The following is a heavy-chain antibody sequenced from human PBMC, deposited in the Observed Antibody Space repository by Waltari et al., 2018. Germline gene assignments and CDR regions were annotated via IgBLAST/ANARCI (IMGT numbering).Heavy chain of an antibody. V-gene: IGHV1-69*12. CDR1: GGTFSSYA. CDR2: ISPILGTA. Sequence: QVQLVQSGAEVKKPGSSVKVSCKASGGTFSSYAISWVRQAPGQGLEWMGGISPILGTANYAQKFQGRVTITADESTSTAYMELSSLRSEDTAVYYCASSPQAFWRVDAFDIWGQGTMVTVAS. D-gene: IGHD3-3*01. J-gene: IGHJ3*02. CDR3: ASSPQAFWRVDAFDI.